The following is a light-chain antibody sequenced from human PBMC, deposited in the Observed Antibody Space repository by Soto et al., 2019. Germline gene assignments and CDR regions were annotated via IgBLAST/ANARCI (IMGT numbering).Light chain of an antibody. CDR3: QQYQIDWT. J-gene: IGKJ1*01. CDR2: DAS. Sequence: DIQMTQSPSTLSASVGDRVSITCRASQRVNTCLAWYQQKPGKAPTLLIYDASGLQSGVPSRFSGSGSGTEFTLTISSLQPDDFATYYCQQYQIDWTFGQGTKVDI. CDR1: QRVNTC. V-gene: IGKV1-5*01.